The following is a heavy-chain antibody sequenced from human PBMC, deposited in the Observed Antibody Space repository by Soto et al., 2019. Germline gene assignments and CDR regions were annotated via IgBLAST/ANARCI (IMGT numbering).Heavy chain of an antibody. CDR1: GFTFSNAW. Sequence: EVQLVESGGGLVKPGGSLRLSCAASGFTFSNAWMSWVRQAPGKGLEWVGRIKSKTDGGTTDYAAPVKGRFTISRDDSKNTLYLQMNSLKTEDTAVYYCTTEDIVVVVASPYWGQGTLVTVSS. V-gene: IGHV3-15*01. CDR2: IKSKTDGGTT. D-gene: IGHD2-15*01. CDR3: TTEDIVVVVASPY. J-gene: IGHJ4*02.